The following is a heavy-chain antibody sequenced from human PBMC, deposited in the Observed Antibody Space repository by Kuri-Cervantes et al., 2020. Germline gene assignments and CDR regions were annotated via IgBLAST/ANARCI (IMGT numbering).Heavy chain of an antibody. Sequence: SETLSLTCTVSGGSISSGDYYWSWIRQPPGKGLEWIGYIYYSGSTYYNPSLKSRVTISVDTSKNQFSLKPSSVTAADTAEYYCARVGVAGTLDYFDYWGQGTLGTGSS. CDR2: IYYSGST. D-gene: IGHD6-19*01. J-gene: IGHJ4*02. CDR3: ARVGVAGTLDYFDY. V-gene: IGHV4-30-4*01. CDR1: GGSISSGDYY.